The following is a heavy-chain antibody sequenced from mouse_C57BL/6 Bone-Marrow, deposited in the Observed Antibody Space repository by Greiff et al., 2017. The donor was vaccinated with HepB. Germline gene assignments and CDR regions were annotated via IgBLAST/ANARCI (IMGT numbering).Heavy chain of an antibody. J-gene: IGHJ2*01. V-gene: IGHV5-15*01. CDR2: ISNLAYSI. CDR1: GFTFSDYG. CDR3: ERRSYDYEYYFDY. D-gene: IGHD2-4*01. Sequence: EVQLVASGGGLVQPGGSLKLSCAASGFTFSDYGMSWVRQAPRKGPEWVACISNLAYSIYYTDTVTGRFTISRENAKNTLYLEMSSMRSEDTALNYSERRSYDYEYYFDYWGQGTTLTVSS.